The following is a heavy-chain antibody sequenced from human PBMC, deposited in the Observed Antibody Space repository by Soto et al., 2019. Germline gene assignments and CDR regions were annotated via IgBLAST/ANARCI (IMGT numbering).Heavy chain of an antibody. D-gene: IGHD3-10*01. Sequence: QVQLEESGGGVVQPGRSLRLSCAASGFIFSNYAMHWVRQAPGKGLEWVALILFDGRNEYYADSVKGRFIIARDNSKNTQYLQMNSLRVEDTAVYFCAQLALWFGEFGRGYWGQGALVNVSS. CDR2: ILFDGRNE. CDR1: GFIFSNYA. V-gene: IGHV3-30*18. J-gene: IGHJ4*02. CDR3: AQLALWFGEFGRGY.